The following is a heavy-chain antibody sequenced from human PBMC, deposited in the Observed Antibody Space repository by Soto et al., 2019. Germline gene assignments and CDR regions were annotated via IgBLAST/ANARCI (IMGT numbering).Heavy chain of an antibody. CDR2: IGTAGDT. CDR3: ARGWYYYDSSGYPGFDY. Sequence: PGGSLRLSCAASGFTFSSYDMHWVRQATGNGLEWVSAIGTAGDTYYPGSVKGRFTISRENAKNSLYLQMNSLRAGDTAVYYCARGWYYYDSSGYPGFDYWGQGTLVTVSS. J-gene: IGHJ4*02. CDR1: GFTFSSYD. D-gene: IGHD3-22*01. V-gene: IGHV3-13*01.